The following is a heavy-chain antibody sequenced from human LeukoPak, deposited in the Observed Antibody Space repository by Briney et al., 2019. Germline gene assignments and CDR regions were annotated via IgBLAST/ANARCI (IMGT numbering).Heavy chain of an antibody. CDR3: VTGRYSYGWYED. D-gene: IGHD6-19*01. CDR2: MYYGGSP. J-gene: IGHJ1*01. Sequence: PSETLSPTCTVSGGSISSFYWSWIRQPPGKGLEWIGYMYYGGSPNYNPSLKSRVITSLDTSKNQFSLKLNSVTTADTAVYYCVTGRYSYGWYEDWGQGILVTVSS. V-gene: IGHV4-59*13. CDR1: GGSISSFY.